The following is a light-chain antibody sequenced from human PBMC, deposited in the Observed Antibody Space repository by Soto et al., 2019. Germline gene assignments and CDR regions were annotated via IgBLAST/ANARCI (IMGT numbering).Light chain of an antibody. Sequence: IVMTQSPATLSVSPGDRVTLSCRASQSVSSDLAWYQQRPGQAPRLLIYGASTRATGIPARFSGTGSGTEFTLTISSLQSEDFAFYYCQQYNNWPPYTFGQGTKLEI. CDR3: QQYNNWPPYT. J-gene: IGKJ2*01. CDR1: QSVSSD. CDR2: GAS. V-gene: IGKV3-15*01.